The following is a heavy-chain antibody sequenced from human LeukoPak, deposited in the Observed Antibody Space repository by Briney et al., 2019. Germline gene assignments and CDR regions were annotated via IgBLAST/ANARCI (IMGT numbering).Heavy chain of an antibody. D-gene: IGHD1-26*01. J-gene: IGHJ5*02. CDR2: IYHSGST. CDR3: ARSVGANWFDP. V-gene: IGHV4-30-2*01. CDR1: GGSISSGGYY. Sequence: KTSETLSLTCTVSGGSISSGGYYWSWIRQPPGKGLEWIGYIYHSGSTNYNPSLKSRVTISVDTSKNQFSLKLSSVTAADTAVYYCARSVGANWFDPWGQGTLVTVSS.